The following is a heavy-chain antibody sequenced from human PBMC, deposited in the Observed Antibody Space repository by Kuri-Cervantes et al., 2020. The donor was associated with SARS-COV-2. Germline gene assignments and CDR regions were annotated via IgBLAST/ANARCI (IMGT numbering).Heavy chain of an antibody. Sequence: GESLKISCAASGFTFSSYAMSWVRQAPGKGLEWVSAISGSGGSTYYADSVKGRFTISRDNSKNTLYLQMNSLGAEDTAVYYCAKDDYSGSYNFDYWGQGTLVTVSS. V-gene: IGHV3-23*01. CDR1: GFTFSSYA. J-gene: IGHJ4*02. CDR2: ISGSGGST. D-gene: IGHD1-26*01. CDR3: AKDDYSGSYNFDY.